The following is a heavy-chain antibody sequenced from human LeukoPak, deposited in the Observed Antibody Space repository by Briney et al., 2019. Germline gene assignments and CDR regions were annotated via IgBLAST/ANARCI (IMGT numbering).Heavy chain of an antibody. CDR1: GYTFGTHW. CDR3: ARDFGRIAARRPYFDY. D-gene: IGHD6-6*01. CDR2: INPSGDVR. Sequence: ASVKVSCKASGYTFGTHWMHWVRQAPGQGLEWMGIINPSGDVRLYARKFQGRVTMTTDTSTSTAYMELRSLRSDDTAVYYCARDFGRIAARRPYFDYWGQGTLVTVSS. V-gene: IGHV1-46*01. J-gene: IGHJ4*02.